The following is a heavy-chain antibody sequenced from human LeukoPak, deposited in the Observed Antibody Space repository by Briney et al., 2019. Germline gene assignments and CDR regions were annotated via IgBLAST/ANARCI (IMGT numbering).Heavy chain of an antibody. J-gene: IGHJ5*02. D-gene: IGHD2-15*01. CDR1: GYSSASFD. CDR2: MNPDSGAT. CDR3: ARTSRGVGFLVDP. Sequence: ASMTVSCKTSGYSSASFDLNWKRQASGQGLEWLGWMNPDSGATGYAQNFQGRISMTSDTSTSTAYMELSSLRSDDTAVYYCARTSRGVGFLVDPWGQGTLVTVSS. V-gene: IGHV1-8*01.